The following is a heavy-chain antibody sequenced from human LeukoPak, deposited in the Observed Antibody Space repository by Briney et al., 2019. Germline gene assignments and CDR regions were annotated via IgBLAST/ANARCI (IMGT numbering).Heavy chain of an antibody. CDR3: AKGSYYDSSGTYYFDY. CDR2: ISGNGDNT. CDR1: GFTFSSYS. J-gene: IGHJ4*02. Sequence: GGSLRLSCAASGFTFSSYSMSWVRQAPGKGLEWVSAISGNGDNTYYADSVKGRFTISRDNSKNTLYLQMNSLRAEDTALYYCAKGSYYDSSGTYYFDYWGQGTLVTVSS. D-gene: IGHD3-22*01. V-gene: IGHV3-23*01.